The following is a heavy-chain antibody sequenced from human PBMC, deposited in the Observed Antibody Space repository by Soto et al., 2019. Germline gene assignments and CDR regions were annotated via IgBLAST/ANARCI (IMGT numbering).Heavy chain of an antibody. CDR3: ASPHISLVRNGLGS. D-gene: IGHD3-10*01. V-gene: IGHV3-74*01. Sequence: EVQLVESGGGLVQPGGSLRLSCAASGLTFSSYWMHWVRQAPGKRLVWVSRINTDGSTTDYADSVKGRFTISRDNAKNTLYLQMNSLRAEDTAVYYCASPHISLVRNGLGSWGQGTLVTVSS. CDR2: INTDGSTT. J-gene: IGHJ5*02. CDR1: GLTFSSYW.